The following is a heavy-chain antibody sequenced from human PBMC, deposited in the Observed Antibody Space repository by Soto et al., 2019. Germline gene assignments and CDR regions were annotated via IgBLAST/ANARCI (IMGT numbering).Heavy chain of an antibody. J-gene: IGHJ6*02. Sequence: EVQLVESGGGLVQPGGSLRLSCAASGFTFSIYALSWVRQTPGKGLEWVSAISGSGDDTYYTDSVKGRFTISRDNSKNALCMQMSSLRAEDTAIYYCAKVDPYSGGWSSYAPEYYYYSMDVWGQGTTVTVSS. CDR3: AKVDPYSGGWSSYAPEYYYYSMDV. D-gene: IGHD6-19*01. CDR1: GFTFSIYA. CDR2: ISGSGDDT. V-gene: IGHV3-23*04.